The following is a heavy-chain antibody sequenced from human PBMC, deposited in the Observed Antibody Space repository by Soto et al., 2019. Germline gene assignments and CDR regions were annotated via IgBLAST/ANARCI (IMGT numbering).Heavy chain of an antibody. V-gene: IGHV4-39*01. J-gene: IGHJ6*03. CDR2: IYYSGST. CDR1: GGSISSSSYY. Sequence: SETLSLTCTVSGGSISSSSYYWGWIRQPPGKGLEWIGSIYYSGSTYYNPSLKSRVTISVDTSKNQFSLKLSSLTAADTAVYYCRIYDFWSGYYSYYYYMDVWGKGTTVTVSS. CDR3: RIYDFWSGYYSYYYYMDV. D-gene: IGHD3-3*01.